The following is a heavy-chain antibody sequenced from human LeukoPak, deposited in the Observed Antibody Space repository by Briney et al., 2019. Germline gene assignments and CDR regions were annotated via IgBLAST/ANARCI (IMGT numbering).Heavy chain of an antibody. V-gene: IGHV4-59*01. Sequence: SETLSLTCTVSGGSISSYYWSWIRQPPGKGLVWIGCIYYSGSTNYNPSLKSRVTISVDTSKNQFSLKLSSVTAADTAVYYCARGGGYYPFDYWGQGTLVTVSS. D-gene: IGHD3-22*01. J-gene: IGHJ4*02. CDR1: GGSISSYY. CDR3: ARGGGYYPFDY. CDR2: IYYSGST.